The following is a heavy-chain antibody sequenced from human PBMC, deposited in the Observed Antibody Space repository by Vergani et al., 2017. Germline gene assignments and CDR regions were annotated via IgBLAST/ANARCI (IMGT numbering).Heavy chain of an antibody. D-gene: IGHD3-22*01. J-gene: IGHJ4*02. Sequence: QVQLQESGPGLVKPSETLSLTCTVSGGSISSYYWSWIRQPPGKGLEWIGYIYYSGSTNYNPSLKSRVTISVDTSKNQFSLKLSSVTAADTAVYYCARHGDSSGYYLDYWGQGTLVTVSS. CDR3: ARHGDSSGYYLDY. CDR1: GGSISSYY. V-gene: IGHV4-59*08. CDR2: IYYSGST.